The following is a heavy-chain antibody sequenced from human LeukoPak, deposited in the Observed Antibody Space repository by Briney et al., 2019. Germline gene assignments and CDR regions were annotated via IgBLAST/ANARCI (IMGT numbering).Heavy chain of an antibody. V-gene: IGHV3-15*01. CDR2: IKSKTDGGTT. J-gene: IGHJ4*02. D-gene: IGHD3-10*01. CDR1: GFTFSNAW. CDR3: TTVFTLVRGVMDY. Sequence: PGGSLRLSCAASGFTFSNAWMSWVRQAPGKGLEWVGRIKSKTDGGTTDYAAPVKGRFTISRDDSKNTLYLQMNSLKTEDTAVYYCTTVFTLVRGVMDYWGQGTLVTLSS.